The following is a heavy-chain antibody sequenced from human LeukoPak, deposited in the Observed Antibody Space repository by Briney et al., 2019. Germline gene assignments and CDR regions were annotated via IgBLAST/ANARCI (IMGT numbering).Heavy chain of an antibody. V-gene: IGHV3-64D*06. CDR2: ISSNGGST. D-gene: IGHD4-17*01. Sequence: PGGSLRLSCSASGFTFSSYAMHCVRQAPGKGLEYVSSISSNGGSTYYADSVKGRFTISRDNSKNTLYLQMSSLRAEDTAVYYCVKDKGDLFYGDYVLFRHWGQGTLVTVSS. CDR1: GFTFSSYA. CDR3: VKDKGDLFYGDYVLFRH. J-gene: IGHJ1*01.